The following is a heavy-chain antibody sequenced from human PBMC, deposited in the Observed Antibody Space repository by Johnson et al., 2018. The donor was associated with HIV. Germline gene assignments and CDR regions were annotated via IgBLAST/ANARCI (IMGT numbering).Heavy chain of an antibody. CDR3: ARDGVYSSPHDPFDI. CDR1: GFIFSNYW. J-gene: IGHJ3*02. Sequence: VQLVESGGGLVQPGGSLRLSCAASGFIFSNYWMSWVRQAPGRGLEWLANIKEDGSEDYYVDSLKGRFTISRDNARNSLYLQMDSLRPGDSAVYYCARDGVYSSPHDPFDIWGPGTLVTVSP. D-gene: IGHD6-13*01. CDR2: IKEDGSED. V-gene: IGHV3-7*05.